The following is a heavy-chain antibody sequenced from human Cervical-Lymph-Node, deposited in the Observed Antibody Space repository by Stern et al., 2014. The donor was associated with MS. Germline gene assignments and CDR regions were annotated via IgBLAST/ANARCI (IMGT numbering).Heavy chain of an antibody. CDR2: ISGSGGTT. J-gene: IGHJ4*02. D-gene: IGHD5-12*01. CDR3: AKVPGGVVATSLDY. Sequence: EVQLVESGGGLVQPGGSLRISCAASGFTFSNYAMSWVRQAPGKGLEWVSVISGSGGTTYYADSVKGRFTISRDNSKNTLYLQMDSLRAEDTAVYYCAKVPGGVVATSLDYWGQGTLVTVSS. V-gene: IGHV3-23*04. CDR1: GFTFSNYA.